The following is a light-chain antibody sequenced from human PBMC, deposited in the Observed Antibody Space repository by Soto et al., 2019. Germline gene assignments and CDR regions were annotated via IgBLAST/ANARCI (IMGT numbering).Light chain of an antibody. J-gene: IGKJ1*01. Sequence: EIVMTQSPVTLSVSPGERATLSCRAGQSVSSNLAWYQQKPGQAPRLLIYGASTRATGIPARFTGSGSGTEFTFTISSLQFDVAAVYYCQQYNNWWTFGHGTKVEIK. CDR3: QQYNNWWT. CDR2: GAS. V-gene: IGKV3-15*01. CDR1: QSVSSN.